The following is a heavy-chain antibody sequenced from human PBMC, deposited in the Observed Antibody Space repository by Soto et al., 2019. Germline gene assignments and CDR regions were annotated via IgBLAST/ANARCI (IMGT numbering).Heavy chain of an antibody. V-gene: IGHV1-18*01. CDR2: ISAYNGNT. CDR3: ARDGSVRPNDAFDI. Sequence: ASVKVSCKASGYTFTSYGISWVRQAPGQGLEWMGWISAYNGNTNYAQKLQGRVTMTADTSTSTAYMELRSLRSDDTAVYYCARDGSVRPNDAFDIWGQGTMVTVSS. D-gene: IGHD3-10*01. CDR1: GYTFTSYG. J-gene: IGHJ3*02.